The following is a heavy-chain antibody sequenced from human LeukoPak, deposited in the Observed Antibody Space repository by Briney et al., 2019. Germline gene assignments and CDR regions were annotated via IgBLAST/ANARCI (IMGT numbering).Heavy chain of an antibody. CDR3: ARDVRERMAVDPWDFWSGYYPNWFDP. Sequence: ASVKVSCKASGYTFTGYYMHWVRQAPGQGLEWMGWINPNSGGTNYAQKFQGWVTMTRDTSISTAYMELSRLRSEDTAVYYCARDVRERMAVDPWDFWSGYYPNWFDPWGQGTLVTVSS. J-gene: IGHJ5*02. CDR2: INPNSGGT. V-gene: IGHV1-2*04. D-gene: IGHD3-3*01. CDR1: GYTFTGYY.